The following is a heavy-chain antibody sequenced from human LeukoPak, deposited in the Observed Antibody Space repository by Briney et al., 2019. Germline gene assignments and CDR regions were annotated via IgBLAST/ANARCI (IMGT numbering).Heavy chain of an antibody. Sequence: SVKVSCKASGGTFSSYAISWVRQAPGQGLEWMGVIIPIFGTANYAQKFQGRVTITADESTSTAYMELSSLRSEDTAVYYCARTPYYYGSGKYYFDYWGQGTLVSVSS. D-gene: IGHD3-10*01. J-gene: IGHJ4*02. CDR2: IIPIFGTA. V-gene: IGHV1-69*13. CDR3: ARTPYYYGSGKYYFDY. CDR1: GGTFSSYA.